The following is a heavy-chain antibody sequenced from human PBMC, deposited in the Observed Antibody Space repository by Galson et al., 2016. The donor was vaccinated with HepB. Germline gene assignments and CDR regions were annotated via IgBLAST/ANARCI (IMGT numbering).Heavy chain of an antibody. CDR1: GDILTSYD. V-gene: IGHV1-8*01. J-gene: IGHJ3*02. Sequence: SVKVSCKASGDILTSYDINWVRQATGQGLEWMGRMTPNSGDTRYAQKFQGRVTMTSDTSISTAYMELSSLRSEDTAVYYCARGLKGWVEALVFDVFDIWGQGTMVTVTS. D-gene: IGHD1-26*01. CDR3: ARGLKGWVEALVFDVFDI. CDR2: MTPNSGDT.